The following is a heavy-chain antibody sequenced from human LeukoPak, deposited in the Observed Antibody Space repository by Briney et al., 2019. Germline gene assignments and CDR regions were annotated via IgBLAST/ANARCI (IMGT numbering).Heavy chain of an antibody. CDR1: GFTFSSYA. D-gene: IGHD3-3*01. J-gene: IGHJ6*02. Sequence: GGSLRLSCAASGFTFSSYAMSWVRQAPGKGLEWVSAVSGSGGSTYYADSVKGRFTISRDNSKNMLYLQMNSLRAEDTAVYYCAKGDYDFWSGPPGYYYYGMDVWGQGTTVTVSS. CDR3: AKGDYDFWSGPPGYYYYGMDV. CDR2: VSGSGGST. V-gene: IGHV3-23*01.